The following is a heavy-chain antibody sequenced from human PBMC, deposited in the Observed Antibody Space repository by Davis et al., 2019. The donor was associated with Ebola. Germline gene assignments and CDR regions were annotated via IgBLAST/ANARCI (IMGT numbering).Heavy chain of an antibody. J-gene: IGHJ5*02. Sequence: SETLSLTCTVSGGSISSYYWSWIRQPPGKGLEWIGYIYYSGSTYYNPSLKSRVTISVDTSKNQFSLKLSSVTAADTAVYYCAREGGSSWSRTIFFWFDPWGQGTLVTVSS. V-gene: IGHV4-59*12. CDR3: AREGGSSWSRTIFFWFDP. CDR2: IYYSGST. CDR1: GGSISSYY. D-gene: IGHD6-13*01.